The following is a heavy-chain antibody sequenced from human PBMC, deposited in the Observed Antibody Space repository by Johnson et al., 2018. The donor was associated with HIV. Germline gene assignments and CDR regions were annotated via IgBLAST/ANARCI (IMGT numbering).Heavy chain of an antibody. V-gene: IGHV3-66*01. Sequence: VQLVESGGGLVQPGGSLRLSCVVSGFTVSSNYITWVRQAPGKGLEWVSVISSGGDTYYADSVKDRFTISRDNSKNTLYLQMNSLRVEDTAVYYCAKGEQLVISRKGHDAFDIWGQGIMVTVSS. CDR1: GFTVSSNY. CDR3: AKGEQLVISRKGHDAFDI. D-gene: IGHD6-6*01. CDR2: ISSGGDT. J-gene: IGHJ3*02.